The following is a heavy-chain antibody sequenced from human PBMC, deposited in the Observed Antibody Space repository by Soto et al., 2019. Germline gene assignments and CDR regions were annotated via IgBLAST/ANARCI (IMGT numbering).Heavy chain of an antibody. Sequence: ASVKVSCKASGYTLSSYGIYWVRQSPGQRLQWMGWSNVHTGDTKYSPKFEGRVTITRDTSASTAYMERSSLRSEHPAVYYCLRRPVSATGIDWFDPWGRGALVTVSS. D-gene: IGHD6-13*01. V-gene: IGHV1-3*01. CDR3: LRRPVSATGIDWFDP. CDR2: SNVHTGDT. J-gene: IGHJ5*02. CDR1: GYTLSSYG.